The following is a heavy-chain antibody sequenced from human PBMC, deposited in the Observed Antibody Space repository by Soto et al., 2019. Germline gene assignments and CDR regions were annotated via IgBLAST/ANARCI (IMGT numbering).Heavy chain of an antibody. D-gene: IGHD3-10*01. CDR1: SYTFTSYG. CDR3: ARVLFMVRGPSGPGGV. CDR2: ISAYNGNT. J-gene: IGHJ6*02. V-gene: IGHV1-18*01. Sequence: GASVKVSCKASSYTFTSYGISWVRQAPGQGLEWMGWISAYNGNTNYAQKLQGRVTMTTDTSTSTAYMELRSLRSDDTAVYYCARVLFMVRGPSGPGGVWGQGTTVTVSS.